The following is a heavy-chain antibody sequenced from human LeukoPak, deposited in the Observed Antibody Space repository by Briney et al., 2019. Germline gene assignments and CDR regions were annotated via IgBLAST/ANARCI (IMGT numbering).Heavy chain of an antibody. CDR1: GYTFTDYY. Sequence: ASVKVSCKASGYTFTDYYVHWVRQAPGQGLEWMGLINLNSGGTKYAQKFQGRVTMTRDTSISTTYMELSSLRSDDTAVFYCARGPQPAGSYYYDSTPHYWGQGTLVTVSS. CDR3: ARGPQPAGSYYYDSTPHY. V-gene: IGHV1-2*02. D-gene: IGHD3-22*01. J-gene: IGHJ4*02. CDR2: INLNSGGT.